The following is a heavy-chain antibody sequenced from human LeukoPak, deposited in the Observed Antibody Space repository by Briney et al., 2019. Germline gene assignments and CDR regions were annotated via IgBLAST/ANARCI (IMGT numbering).Heavy chain of an antibody. CDR3: ARARYSSSWYPTRYWYFDL. D-gene: IGHD6-13*01. V-gene: IGHV3-7*01. CDR1: GFTFSSYW. CDR2: IKQDGSEK. Sequence: GGSLRLSCAASGFTFSSYWMSWVRQAPGKGLEWVANIKQDGSEKYYVDSVKGRFTISRDNAKNTLYLQMNSLRAEDTAVYYCARARYSSSWYPTRYWYFDLWGRGTLVTVSS. J-gene: IGHJ2*01.